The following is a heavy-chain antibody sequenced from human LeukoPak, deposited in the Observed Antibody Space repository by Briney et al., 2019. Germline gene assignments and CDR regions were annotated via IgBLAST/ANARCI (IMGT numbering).Heavy chain of an antibody. V-gene: IGHV3-48*01. CDR2: ISSSSSII. CDR1: GFTFISYS. Sequence: GGSLRLSCAASGFTFISYSMNWVRQAPGKGLEWVSYISSSSSIIYYADSVKGRFTISRDNAKNSLYLQMNSLRAEDTAVYYCARARTAQYNWFDPWGQGTLVTVSS. J-gene: IGHJ5*02. D-gene: IGHD4-17*01. CDR3: ARARTAQYNWFDP.